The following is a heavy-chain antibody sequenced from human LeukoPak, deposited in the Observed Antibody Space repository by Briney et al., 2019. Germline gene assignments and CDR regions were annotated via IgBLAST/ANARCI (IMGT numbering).Heavy chain of an antibody. J-gene: IGHJ4*02. CDR2: IVPILRTA. Sequence: SVTVSCKTSGGTFSNYAITWVRQAPGQGLEWMGGIVPILRTANYAQKFQGRLTITTDESTSTAYMDLNRLTSEDTAVYYCARDRYYDSRGNFYESGYWGQGTLVTVSS. V-gene: IGHV1-69*05. D-gene: IGHD3-22*01. CDR3: ARDRYYDSRGNFYESGY. CDR1: GGTFSNYA.